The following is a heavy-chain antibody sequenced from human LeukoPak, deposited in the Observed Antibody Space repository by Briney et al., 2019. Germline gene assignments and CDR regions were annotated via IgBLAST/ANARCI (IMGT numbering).Heavy chain of an antibody. CDR2: ISGSSGST. Sequence: GGSLRLSCAASGFTFSSYAMSWVRQAPGKGLEWVSAISGSSGSTYYADSVKGRFTISRDNSKNTLYLQMNSLRAEDTAVYYCAKDHRIAVAGNVIGAFDIWGQGTMVTVSS. CDR3: AKDHRIAVAGNVIGAFDI. CDR1: GFTFSSYA. D-gene: IGHD6-19*01. J-gene: IGHJ3*02. V-gene: IGHV3-23*01.